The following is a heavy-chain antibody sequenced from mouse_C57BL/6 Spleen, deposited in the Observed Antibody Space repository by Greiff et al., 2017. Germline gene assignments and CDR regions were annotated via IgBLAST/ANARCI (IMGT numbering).Heavy chain of an antibody. Sequence: QVQLQQSGAELARPGASVKLSCKASGYTFTSYGISWVKQRTGQGLEWIGEIYPRSGNTYYNEKFKGKATLTADKSSSTAYMELRSLTSEDSAVYFGAREDYGSSYGYFDYWGQGTTLTVSS. CDR1: GYTFTSYG. CDR2: IYPRSGNT. D-gene: IGHD1-1*01. J-gene: IGHJ2*01. V-gene: IGHV1-81*01. CDR3: AREDYGSSYGYFDY.